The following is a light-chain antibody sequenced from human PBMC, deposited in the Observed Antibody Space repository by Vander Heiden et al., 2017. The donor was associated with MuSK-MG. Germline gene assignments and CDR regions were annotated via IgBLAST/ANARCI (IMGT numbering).Light chain of an antibody. CDR2: AAS. CDR1: QGIRND. Sequence: AIQTTQSPSSLSASVGDRVTITCRASQGIRNDLGWYQQKPGKAPKLLIYAASSLQSAVPARSTATASATAFTLTSSSLQPEDSATYNCLQDFIGPGT. J-gene: IGKJ3*01. CDR3: LQDF. V-gene: IGKV1-6*01.